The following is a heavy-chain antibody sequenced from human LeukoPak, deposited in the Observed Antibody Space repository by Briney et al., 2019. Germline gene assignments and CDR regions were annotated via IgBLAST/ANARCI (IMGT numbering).Heavy chain of an antibody. J-gene: IGHJ4*02. V-gene: IGHV4-61*02. CDR2: IYTSGST. Sequence: SQTLSLTCTVSGGSISSGSYYWSWIRQPAGKGLEWTGRIYTSGSTNYNPSLKSRVTISVDTSKNQFSLKLSSVTAADTAVYYCATRGYDILAGYYTDYWGQGTLVTVSS. D-gene: IGHD3-9*01. CDR1: GGSISSGSYY. CDR3: ATRGYDILAGYYTDY.